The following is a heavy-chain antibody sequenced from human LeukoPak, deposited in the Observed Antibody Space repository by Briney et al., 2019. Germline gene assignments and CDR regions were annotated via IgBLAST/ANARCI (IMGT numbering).Heavy chain of an antibody. D-gene: IGHD2-15*01. CDR2: INPNSGGT. CDR3: AREDIVVVVAATDASDI. CDR1: GYTFTSYY. Sequence: GASVKVSCKASGYTFTSYYMHWVRQAPGQGLEWMGWINPNSGGTNYAQKFQGRVTMTRDTSISTAYMELSRLRSDDTAVYYCAREDIVVVVAATDASDIWGQGTTVTVSS. V-gene: IGHV1-2*02. J-gene: IGHJ3*02.